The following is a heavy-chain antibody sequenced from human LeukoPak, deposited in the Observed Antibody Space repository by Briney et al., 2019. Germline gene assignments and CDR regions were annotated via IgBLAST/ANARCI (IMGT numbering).Heavy chain of an antibody. D-gene: IGHD2-15*01. CDR3: ARDRVYCSGGSCYSRQTHAFDI. J-gene: IGHJ3*02. Sequence: PGGSLRLSCAASGFTVSSNYMSWVRQAPGKGLEWVSVIYSGGSTYYADSVKGRFTISRDNSKNTLYLQMNSLRAEDTAVYYCARDRVYCSGGSCYSRQTHAFDIWGKGTMVTVSS. V-gene: IGHV3-53*01. CDR1: GFTVSSNY. CDR2: IYSGGST.